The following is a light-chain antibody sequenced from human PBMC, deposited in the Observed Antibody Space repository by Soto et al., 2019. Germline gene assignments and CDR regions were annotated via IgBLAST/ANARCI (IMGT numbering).Light chain of an antibody. V-gene: IGKV3-11*01. CDR2: DAS. J-gene: IGKJ1*01. Sequence: EIVLTQSPATLSLSPGERATLSCRASQSVSSYLAWYQQKPGQAPRLLIYDASNRATGIPARFSGSGSGTDFTLTISSLEPEDFAVYYCQQYGSLTWTFGQGTKVDNK. CDR1: QSVSSY. CDR3: QQYGSLTWT.